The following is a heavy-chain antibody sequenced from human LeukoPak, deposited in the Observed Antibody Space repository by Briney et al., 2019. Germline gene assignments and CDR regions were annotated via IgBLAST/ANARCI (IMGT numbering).Heavy chain of an antibody. CDR2: IIPILGIA. D-gene: IGHD2-21*01. J-gene: IGHJ4*02. CDR1: GGTFSSYT. Sequence: SVKVSCKASGGTFSSYTISWVRQGPGQGLEWMGRIIPILGIANYAQKFQGRVTITADKSTSTAYMELSSLRSEDTAVYYCARADCGGDCYEDYWGQGTLVTVSS. CDR3: ARADCGGDCYEDY. V-gene: IGHV1-69*02.